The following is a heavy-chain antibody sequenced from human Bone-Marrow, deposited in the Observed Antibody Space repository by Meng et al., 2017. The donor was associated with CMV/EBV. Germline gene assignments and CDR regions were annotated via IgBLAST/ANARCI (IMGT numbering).Heavy chain of an antibody. CDR1: GFSFNTYG. D-gene: IGHD1-1*01. CDR3: AKDGPTTGITTCLFDH. CDR2: VQSDGDNK. J-gene: IGHJ4*02. V-gene: IGHV3-30*02. Sequence: GGSLRLSCVASGFSFNTYGMHWVRQAPGKGLEWVAFVQSDGDNKQYDASVEGRFTISRDNSKNTVSLQMNSLRSDDTAVYFCAKDGPTTGITTCLFDHWGQGTLVTVSS.